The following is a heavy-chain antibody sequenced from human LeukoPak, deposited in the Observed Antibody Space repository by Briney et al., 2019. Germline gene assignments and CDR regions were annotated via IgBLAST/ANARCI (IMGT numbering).Heavy chain of an antibody. CDR3: ARGIAVVAAKGDAFDI. CDR2: IWYDGSNK. CDR1: GFTFSSYG. Sequence: GGSLRLSCAASGFTFSSYGMHWVRQAPGKGLEWVAVIWYDGSNKYYADSVKGRFTTSRDNSKNTLYLQMNSLRAEDTAVYYCARGIAVVAAKGDAFDIWGQGTMVTVSS. V-gene: IGHV3-33*01. D-gene: IGHD2-15*01. J-gene: IGHJ3*02.